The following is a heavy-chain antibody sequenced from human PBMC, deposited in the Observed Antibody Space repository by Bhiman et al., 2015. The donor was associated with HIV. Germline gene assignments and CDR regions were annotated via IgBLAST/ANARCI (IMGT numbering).Heavy chain of an antibody. V-gene: IGHV3-7*01. J-gene: IGHJ4*02. CDR1: GFSFSSYW. D-gene: IGHD7-27*01. CDR2: IKQDGSEK. CDR3: AREEDWGSDFDY. Sequence: EVQLVESGGGLVQPGGSLRLSCGASGFSFSSYWMGWVRQAPGKGLEWVANIKQDGSEKYYVDSVKGRFTISRDNAKNSLYLQMNSLRAEDTAVYYCAREEDWGSDFDYWGQGTLVTVSS.